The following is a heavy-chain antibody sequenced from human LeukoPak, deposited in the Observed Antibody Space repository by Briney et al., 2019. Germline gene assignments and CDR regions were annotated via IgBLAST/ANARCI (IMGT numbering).Heavy chain of an antibody. V-gene: IGHV4-34*01. Sequence: SETLSLTCAVYGGSFSGYYWSWIRQPPGKGLEWIGGINHSRTTNYNPSLKSRVTISVDTSKNQFSLKLSSVTAADTAVYYCASTVTSQDAFDIWGQGTMVTVSS. CDR2: INHSRTT. CDR3: ASTVTSQDAFDI. D-gene: IGHD2-2*01. CDR1: GGSFSGYY. J-gene: IGHJ3*02.